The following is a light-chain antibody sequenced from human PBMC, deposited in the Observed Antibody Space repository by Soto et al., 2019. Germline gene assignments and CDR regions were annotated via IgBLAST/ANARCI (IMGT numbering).Light chain of an antibody. CDR3: SSYTSSSTLRV. CDR2: DVS. J-gene: IGLJ1*01. V-gene: IGLV2-14*01. CDR1: SSDVGGYNY. Sequence: SAPTQPASLSGAPGQSITISCPGTSSDVGGYNYVSWYQQHPGKAPKLMIYDVSNRPSGVSNRFSGSKSGNTASLTISGLQAEDEADYYCSSYTSSSTLRVFGTGTKVTVL.